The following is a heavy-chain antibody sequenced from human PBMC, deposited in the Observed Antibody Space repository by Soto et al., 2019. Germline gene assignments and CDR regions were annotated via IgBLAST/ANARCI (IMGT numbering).Heavy chain of an antibody. CDR3: AKVFFHIVVVVAAKYDAFDI. CDR1: GFTFSSYA. Sequence: GGSLRLSCAASGFTFSSYAMSWVRQAPGKGLEWVSAISGSGGSTYYADSVKGRFTISRDNSKNTLYLQMNSLRAEDTAVYYCAKVFFHIVVVVAAKYDAFDIWGQGTMVTVSS. J-gene: IGHJ3*02. V-gene: IGHV3-23*01. CDR2: ISGSGGST. D-gene: IGHD2-15*01.